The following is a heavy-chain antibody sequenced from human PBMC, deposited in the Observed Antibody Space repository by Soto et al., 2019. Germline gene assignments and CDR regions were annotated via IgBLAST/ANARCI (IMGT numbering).Heavy chain of an antibody. D-gene: IGHD4-17*01. CDR3: AKDPDDYGDYQYFQH. V-gene: IGHV3-9*01. CDR2: ISWNSGSI. J-gene: IGHJ1*01. CDR1: GFTFDDYA. Sequence: EVQLVESGGGLVQPGRSLRLSCAASGFTFDDYAMHWVRQAPGKGLEWVSGISWNSGSIGYADSVKGRFTISRDNAKNSLYLQMNSLRAEDTALYYCAKDPDDYGDYQYFQHRGQGTLVTVSS.